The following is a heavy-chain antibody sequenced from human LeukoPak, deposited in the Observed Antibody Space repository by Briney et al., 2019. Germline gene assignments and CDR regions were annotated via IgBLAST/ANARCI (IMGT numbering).Heavy chain of an antibody. J-gene: IGHJ6*03. CDR2: ISSSGSTI. Sequence: PGGSLRLSCAASGFTFSDYYMSWIRQAPGKGLEWVSYISSSGSTIYYADSVKGRFTISRDNAKNSLYLQMNSLRAEDTAVYYCARVAHYDFWSGYYYPGNYYYYYMDVWGKGTTVTVSS. V-gene: IGHV3-11*01. CDR1: GFTFSDYY. D-gene: IGHD3-3*01. CDR3: ARVAHYDFWSGYYYPGNYYYYYMDV.